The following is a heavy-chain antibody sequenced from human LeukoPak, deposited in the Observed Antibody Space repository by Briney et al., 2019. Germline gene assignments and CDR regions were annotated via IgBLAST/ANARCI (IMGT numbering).Heavy chain of an antibody. CDR3: ATLENSGSYDY. J-gene: IGHJ4*02. CDR1: GFTFSSYG. CDR2: ISYDGSNK. Sequence: GGSLRLSCAASGFTFSSYGMHWVRQAPGKGLGWVAVISYDGSNKYYADSVKGRFTISRDNSKNTLYLQMNSLRAEDTAVYYCATLENSGSYDYWGQGTLVTVSS. D-gene: IGHD1-26*01. V-gene: IGHV3-30*03.